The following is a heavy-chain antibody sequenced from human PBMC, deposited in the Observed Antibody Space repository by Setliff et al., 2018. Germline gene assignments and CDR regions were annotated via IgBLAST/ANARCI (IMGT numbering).Heavy chain of an antibody. D-gene: IGHD1-26*01. CDR2: INPDSGDT. CDR1: GYNFRNYG. Sequence: ASVKVSCKTSGYNFRNYGISWVRQAPGQGLEWMGWINPDSGDTHYAEKFQGRVTMTRDTSISTAYMELSSLRSDDTAIYYCASAVWEYLYWGQGAQVTVSS. J-gene: IGHJ4*02. V-gene: IGHV1-2*02. CDR3: ASAVWEYLY.